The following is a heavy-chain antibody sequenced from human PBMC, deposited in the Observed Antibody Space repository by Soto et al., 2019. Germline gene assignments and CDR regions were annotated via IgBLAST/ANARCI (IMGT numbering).Heavy chain of an antibody. J-gene: IGHJ4*02. CDR3: TKSAGSNAYYPYDY. Sequence: EGQLLESGGGLVQPGGSLRLSCAASGFTFSSYAMTWVRQAPGKGLEWVSSISGSGISTYYADSVKGRFTISRDNSKNTLYLQMNSLRAEDAAVYYCTKSAGSNAYYPYDYWGQGTLVTVSS. CDR2: ISGSGIST. V-gene: IGHV3-23*01. CDR1: GFTFSSYA. D-gene: IGHD3-16*01.